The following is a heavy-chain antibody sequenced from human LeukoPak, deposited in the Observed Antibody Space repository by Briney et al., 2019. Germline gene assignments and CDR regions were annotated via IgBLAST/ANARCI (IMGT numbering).Heavy chain of an antibody. CDR1: GYTFTSYH. Sequence: ASVKVSCKASGYTFTSYHLHWVRQAPGQGLEWMGIINPSGGSPNYAQKFQGRVTMTRDTSISTAYMELSRLRSDDTAVYYCARGPRYSSSWYDYWGQGTLVTVSS. V-gene: IGHV1-46*01. CDR3: ARGPRYSSSWYDY. CDR2: INPSGGSP. J-gene: IGHJ4*02. D-gene: IGHD6-13*01.